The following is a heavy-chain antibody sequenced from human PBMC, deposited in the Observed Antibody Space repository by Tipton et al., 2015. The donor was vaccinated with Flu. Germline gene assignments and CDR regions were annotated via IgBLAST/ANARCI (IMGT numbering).Heavy chain of an antibody. CDR1: GGSFIGYY. D-gene: IGHD3/OR15-3a*01. V-gene: IGHV4-34*01. Sequence: GLVKPSDTLSLTCAVSGGSFIGYYWSWIRQTPGKGLEWIGDINHSEVTTYNPSLKSRVSISVDTSKNQFSLKLTSATAADTGVYYCARGGTMRTFGLWIDAFDFWGQGAMVTVSS. J-gene: IGHJ3*01. CDR2: INHSEVT. CDR3: ARGGTMRTFGLWIDAFDF.